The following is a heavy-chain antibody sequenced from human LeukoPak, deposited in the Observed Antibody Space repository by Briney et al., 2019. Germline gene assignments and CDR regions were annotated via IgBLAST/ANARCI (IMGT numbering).Heavy chain of an antibody. J-gene: IGHJ6*02. V-gene: IGHV3-23*01. CDR2: ISGSGGST. Sequence: PGGSLRLSCAASGFTFSSYAMSWVRQALGKGLGWVSAISGSGGSTYYADSVKGRFTISRDNSKNTLYLQMNSLRAEDTAVYYCAKGTDIVATAGMDVWGQGTTVTVSS. CDR1: GFTFSSYA. D-gene: IGHD5-12*01. CDR3: AKGTDIVATAGMDV.